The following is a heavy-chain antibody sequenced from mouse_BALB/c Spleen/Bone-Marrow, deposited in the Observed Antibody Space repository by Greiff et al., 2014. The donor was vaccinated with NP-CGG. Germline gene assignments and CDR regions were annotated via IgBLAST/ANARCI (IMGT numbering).Heavy chain of an antibody. CDR2: INPNNGDT. J-gene: IGHJ3*01. V-gene: IGHV1-26*01. D-gene: IGHD2-4*01. Sequence: VQLQQPGPELVKPGASVKMSCKASGYTFTDYYMKWVKQSQGKSLEWIGDINPNNGDTFYNQKFKGKATLTVDKSSSTAYMQLNSLTSEDSAVCYCTRRSTMTTFAYWGQGTLVTVSA. CDR3: TRRSTMTTFAY. CDR1: GYTFTDYY.